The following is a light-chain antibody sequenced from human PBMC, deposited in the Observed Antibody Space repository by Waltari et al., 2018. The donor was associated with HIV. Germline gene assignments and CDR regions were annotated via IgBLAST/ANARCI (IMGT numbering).Light chain of an antibody. V-gene: IGLV1-44*01. CDR1: SSNIGRNT. J-gene: IGLJ2*01. CDR3: ASWDDSLNGPV. CDR2: GKN. Sequence: QSVLTQPPSTSGTPGQRVTIPCSGSSSNIGRNTVSWFQQLPGKAPKLLIYGKNQRPSGVPDRFSGSKSGTSASLAIGGLQSEDEADYYCASWDDSLNGPVFGGGTTLTVL.